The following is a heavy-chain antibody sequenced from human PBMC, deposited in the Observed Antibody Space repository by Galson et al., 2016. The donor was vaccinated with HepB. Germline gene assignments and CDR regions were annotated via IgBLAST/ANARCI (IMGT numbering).Heavy chain of an antibody. J-gene: IGHJ4*02. V-gene: IGHV3-9*01. CDR3: AKVRRNTPYLDY. CDR2: ISWNRATI. CDR1: GFNFNEYA. Sequence: SLRLFCAVSGFNFNEYAMHWVRQAPGKGLEWVSGISWNRATIGYADSVRGRFTISRDNANNSLYLQMHSLRADDTALYFCAKVRRNTPYLDYWGQGTLVTVAS. D-gene: IGHD3-16*02.